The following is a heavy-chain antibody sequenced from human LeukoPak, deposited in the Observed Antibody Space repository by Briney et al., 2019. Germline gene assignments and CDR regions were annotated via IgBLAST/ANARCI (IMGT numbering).Heavy chain of an antibody. Sequence: ASVKVSCKASGGTFSSYAISWVRQAPGQGLEWMGGIIPIFGTANYAQKFQGRVTITADESTSTAYMELSSLRSEDTAVCYCAREGLANFDYWGQGTLVTVSS. V-gene: IGHV1-69*13. CDR2: IIPIFGTA. CDR3: AREGLANFDY. J-gene: IGHJ4*02. CDR1: GGTFSSYA.